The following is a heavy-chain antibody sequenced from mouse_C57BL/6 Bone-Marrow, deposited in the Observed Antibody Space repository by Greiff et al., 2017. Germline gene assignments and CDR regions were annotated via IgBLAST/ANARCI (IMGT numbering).Heavy chain of an antibody. Sequence: EVQLVESGPGLVKPSQSLSLTCSVTGYSITSGYYWNWLRQFPGNKLEWMGYISYDGSNNYNPSLKNRISITRDTSKNQFFLKLNSVTTEDTATYYCARDYYGSSPAWFAYWGQGTLVTVSA. V-gene: IGHV3-6*01. D-gene: IGHD1-1*01. CDR2: ISYDGSN. CDR1: GYSITSGYY. J-gene: IGHJ3*01. CDR3: ARDYYGSSPAWFAY.